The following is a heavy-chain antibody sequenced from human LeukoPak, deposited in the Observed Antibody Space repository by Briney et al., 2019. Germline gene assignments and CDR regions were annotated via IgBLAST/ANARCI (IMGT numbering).Heavy chain of an antibody. Sequence: ASVKVSCKASGYTFTGYYMHWVRQAPGQGLEWMGWINPNSGGTNYAQKFQGRVTMTRDTSISTAYMELSRPRSDDTAVYYCARTRKGSYYNWFDPWGQGTLVTVSS. CDR2: INPNSGGT. D-gene: IGHD3-10*01. CDR1: GYTFTGYY. J-gene: IGHJ5*02. V-gene: IGHV1-2*02. CDR3: ARTRKGSYYNWFDP.